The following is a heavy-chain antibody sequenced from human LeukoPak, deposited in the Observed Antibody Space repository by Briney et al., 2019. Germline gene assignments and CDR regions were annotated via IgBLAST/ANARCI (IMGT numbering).Heavy chain of an antibody. CDR2: IDPTDSYT. Sequence: GESLRISCKGSGYSFTSYWISWVRQMPGKGLEWMGRIDPTDSYTNYRPSFQGHVTISADKSISPAYLQWSSLKASDTAMYYCARLQQQLNAFDIWGQGTMVTVSS. J-gene: IGHJ3*02. D-gene: IGHD6-13*01. V-gene: IGHV5-10-1*01. CDR1: GYSFTSYW. CDR3: ARLQQQLNAFDI.